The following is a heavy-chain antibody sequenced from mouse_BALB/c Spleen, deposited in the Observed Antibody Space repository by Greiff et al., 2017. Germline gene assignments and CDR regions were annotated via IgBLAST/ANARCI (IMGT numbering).Heavy chain of an antibody. CDR1: GFTFSSYA. D-gene: IGHD1-1*01. CDR2: ISSGGSYT. V-gene: IGHV5-9-4*01. CDR3: ARHGSSNQGYVDY. Sequence: EVKLVESGGGLVKPGGSLKLSCAASGFTFSSYAMSWVRQSPEKRLEWVAEISSGGSYTYYPDTVTGRFTISRDNAKNTLYLEMSSLRSEDTAMYYGARHGSSNQGYVDYWGQGTTLTVSS. J-gene: IGHJ2*01.